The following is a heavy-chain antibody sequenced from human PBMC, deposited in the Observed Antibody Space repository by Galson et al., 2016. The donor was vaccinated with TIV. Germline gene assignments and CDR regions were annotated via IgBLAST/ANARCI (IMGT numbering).Heavy chain of an antibody. CDR1: GFALSSFA. Sequence: SLRLSCAASGFALSSFAIHWVRQAPGKGLEWVALISSGGSNQYFADSVQGRFTISRDNSNNTLSLQMTNLRPEDTAVYYCARPASVTPRFRYLYLWGRGTPLSVS. D-gene: IGHD4-23*01. CDR2: ISSGGSNQ. J-gene: IGHJ2*01. V-gene: IGHV3-30-3*01. CDR3: ARPASVTPRFRYLYL.